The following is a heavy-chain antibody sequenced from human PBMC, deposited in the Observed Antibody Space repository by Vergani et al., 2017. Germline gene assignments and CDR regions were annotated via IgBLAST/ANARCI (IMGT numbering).Heavy chain of an antibody. Sequence: QVQLQQWGAGLLKPSETLSLTCAVYGGSFSGYYWSWIRQPPGKGLEWIGEINHSGSPNYNPSLKSRVTISVDTSKNQFSLKLSSVTAADTAVYYCARGRRYYYYYGMDVWGQGTTVTVSS. CDR2: INHSGSP. CDR1: GGSFSGYY. V-gene: IGHV4-34*01. J-gene: IGHJ6*02. CDR3: ARGRRYYYYYGMDV.